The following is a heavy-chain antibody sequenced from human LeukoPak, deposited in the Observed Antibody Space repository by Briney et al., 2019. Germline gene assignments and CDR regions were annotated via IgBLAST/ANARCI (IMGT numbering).Heavy chain of an antibody. CDR2: INPASGGT. J-gene: IGHJ4*02. V-gene: IGHV1-2*02. D-gene: IGHD3-22*01. CDR1: GYTFTGYY. CDR3: VRDYYDGSRNYFDY. Sequence: VASVKVSCKAAGYTFTGYYLHWVRQAPGQGLEWVGWINPASGGTKYAQKFQGRVTMTRDTSITTAYMELSRLTSDDTAVYYCVRDYYDGSRNYFDYWGQGTLVPVSS.